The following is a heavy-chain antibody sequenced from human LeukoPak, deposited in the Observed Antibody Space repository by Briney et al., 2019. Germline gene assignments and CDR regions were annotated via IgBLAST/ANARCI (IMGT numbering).Heavy chain of an antibody. V-gene: IGHV1-69*05. CDR3: ARDVGGRYFEGPLYYYYYMDV. CDR1: GGTFSSYA. D-gene: IGHD3-9*01. CDR2: IIPIFGTA. Sequence: SVKVSCKASGGTFSSYAISWVRQAPGQGLEWMGRIIPIFGTANYAQRFQGRVTITTDESTSTAYMELSSLRSEDTAVYYCARDVGGRYFEGPLYYYYYMDVWGKGTTVTVSS. J-gene: IGHJ6*03.